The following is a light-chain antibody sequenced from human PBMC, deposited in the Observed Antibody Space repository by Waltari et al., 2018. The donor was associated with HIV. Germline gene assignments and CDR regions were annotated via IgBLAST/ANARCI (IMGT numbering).Light chain of an antibody. Sequence: QSVLTQPPSVSGAPGQRVTIYCTGSSSNIGAGYQVHWYQQLPGTAPKLLIYGNSNRPSGVPDRFSGSKSGTSASLAITGLQAEDEADYHCQSYDSSLSGYVFGTGTKVTVL. CDR1: SSNIGAGYQ. CDR3: QSYDSSLSGYV. V-gene: IGLV1-40*01. CDR2: GNS. J-gene: IGLJ1*01.